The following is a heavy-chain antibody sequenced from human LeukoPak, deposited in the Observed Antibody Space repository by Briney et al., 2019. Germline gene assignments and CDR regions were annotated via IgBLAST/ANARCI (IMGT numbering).Heavy chain of an antibody. Sequence: SETLSLTCTVSGGSISSHYWSWIRQPPGKGLECIGFIYYTGSTNYNPSLKSRVTISIDTSKNQFSLKVSSVTAADTAVYCCARAPLVYDFWSGYQDLYYMDVWGKGTTVTVSS. V-gene: IGHV4-59*11. J-gene: IGHJ6*03. CDR1: GGSISSHY. CDR3: ARAPLVYDFWSGYQDLYYMDV. CDR2: IYYTGST. D-gene: IGHD3-3*01.